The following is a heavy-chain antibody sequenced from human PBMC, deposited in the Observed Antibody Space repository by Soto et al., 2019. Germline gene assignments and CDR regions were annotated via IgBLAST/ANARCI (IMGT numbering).Heavy chain of an antibody. D-gene: IGHD5-12*01. CDR2: IIPIFGTA. J-gene: IGHJ6*02. V-gene: IGHV1-69*01. CDR3: ARVGVATSNYYGMDV. CDR1: GGTFSSYA. Sequence: VKVSCKASGGTFSSYAISWVRQAPGQGLEWMGGIIPIFGTANYAQKFQGRVTITADESTSTAYMELSSLRSEDTAVYYCARVGVATSNYYGMDVWRQGTTVTVSS.